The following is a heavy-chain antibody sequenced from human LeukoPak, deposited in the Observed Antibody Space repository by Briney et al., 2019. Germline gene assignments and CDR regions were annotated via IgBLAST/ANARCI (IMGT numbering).Heavy chain of an antibody. D-gene: IGHD4-11*01. CDR3: ARFPGGADYRHYYYMDV. J-gene: IGHJ6*03. CDR2: IYYSETT. Sequence: SETLSLTCSVSGGSISNYFWSWIRQPPGKGLECIGFIYYSETTNYNPSFKSRVTISVDTSKNQFSLKLNSVTAADTAVYYCARFPGGADYRHYYYMDVWGKGTTVTVSS. V-gene: IGHV4-59*01. CDR1: GGSISNYF.